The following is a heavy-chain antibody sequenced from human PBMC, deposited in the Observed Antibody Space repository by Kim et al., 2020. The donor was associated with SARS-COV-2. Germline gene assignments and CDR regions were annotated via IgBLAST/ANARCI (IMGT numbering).Heavy chain of an antibody. V-gene: IGHV4-39*01. CDR3: VRRSGSYYSFDY. CDR1: GCSISSSSYY. Sequence: SETLSLTCIVSGCSISSSSYYWGWIRQPPGKGLEWISTIYYSGTTYYNPSLKRRVTISVDTSKNQFSLKLSSVTAADTAVYFCVRRSGSYYSFDYWGQGTLVTVSS. CDR2: IYYSGTT. J-gene: IGHJ4*02. D-gene: IGHD3-10*01.